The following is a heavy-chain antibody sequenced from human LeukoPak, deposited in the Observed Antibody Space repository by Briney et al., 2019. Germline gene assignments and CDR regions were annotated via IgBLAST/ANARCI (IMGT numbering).Heavy chain of an antibody. D-gene: IGHD3-10*01. Sequence: GGSLRLSCTASGYTLSDSYMTWIRQATGKALEWVSYISGSGSDTNYIDSVKGRFTISRDNTKNSVYLQMNSLRAEDTAVYYCARGARESDSWGQGTLVTVSS. CDR3: ARGARESDS. CDR1: GYTLSDSY. J-gene: IGHJ5*01. V-gene: IGHV3-11*06. CDR2: ISGSGSDT.